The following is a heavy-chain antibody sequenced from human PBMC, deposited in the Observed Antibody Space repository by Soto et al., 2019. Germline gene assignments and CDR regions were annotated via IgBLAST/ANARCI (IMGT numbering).Heavy chain of an antibody. D-gene: IGHD3-9*01. J-gene: IGHJ4*02. Sequence: SGPTLVNPTQTLTLTCTFSGFSLKTRGVGVGWVRQPPGKALEWLALIFWDDDKLYSPSLKTRLTITKDTSKNQVVLTMTNVDPVDTATYYCAHRQDNLTAHYNWFDYWGQGALVTFPS. CDR3: AHRQDNLTAHYNWFDY. CDR2: IFWDDDK. CDR1: GFSLKTRGVG. V-gene: IGHV2-5*02.